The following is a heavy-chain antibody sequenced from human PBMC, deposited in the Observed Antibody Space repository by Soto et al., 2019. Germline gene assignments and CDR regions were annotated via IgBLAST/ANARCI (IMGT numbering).Heavy chain of an antibody. V-gene: IGHV3-30*18. D-gene: IGHD1-26*01. J-gene: IGHJ6*02. CDR2: ISYDGSNK. CDR3: AKDRGSGSNSLYYHGMDV. Sequence: QVQLVESGGGVVQPGRSLRLSCAASGFTFSTYGMHWVRQAPGKGLEWVAVISYDGSNKYYADSVKGRFTISRDNSKDTLYLQMNSLRAEDTTMYYCAKDRGSGSNSLYYHGMDVWGQGTTVTVSS. CDR1: GFTFSTYG.